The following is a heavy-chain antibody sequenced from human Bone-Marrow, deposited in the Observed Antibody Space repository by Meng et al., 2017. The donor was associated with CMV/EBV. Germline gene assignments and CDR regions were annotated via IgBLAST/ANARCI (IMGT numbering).Heavy chain of an antibody. J-gene: IGHJ4*02. V-gene: IGHV4-34*01. CDR2: INHSGST. D-gene: IGHD2-2*01. Sequence: SETLSLTCAVYGGSFSGYYWSWIRQPPGKGLEWIGEINHSGSTNYNPSLKSRVTISVDTSKNQFSLKLSSVTAADTAVYYCARRSVVVPAASFDYWGQGQRVNGAS. CDR1: GGSFSGYY. CDR3: ARRSVVVPAASFDY.